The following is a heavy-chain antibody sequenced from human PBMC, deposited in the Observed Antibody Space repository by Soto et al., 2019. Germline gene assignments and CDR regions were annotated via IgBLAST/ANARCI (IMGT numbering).Heavy chain of an antibody. Sequence: GGSLRLSCAASGFTFSSYAMHWVRQAPGKGLEYVSAISSNGGSTYYANSVKGRFTISRDNSKNTLYLQMGSLRAEDMAVYYCAIVAQRYQLLSYYYYYYMDVRGKGTTVTPSS. CDR2: ISSNGGST. CDR1: GFTFSSYA. CDR3: AIVAQRYQLLSYYYYYYMDV. V-gene: IGHV3-64*01. J-gene: IGHJ6*03. D-gene: IGHD2-2*01.